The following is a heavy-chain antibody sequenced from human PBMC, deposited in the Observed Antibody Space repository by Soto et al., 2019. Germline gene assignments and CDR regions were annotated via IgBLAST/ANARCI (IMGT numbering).Heavy chain of an antibody. J-gene: IGHJ4*02. V-gene: IGHV3-74*01. D-gene: IGHD6-19*01. CDR1: GFTFSSYW. CDR2: INSDGSST. CDR3: AVAVAGPTAIGY. Sequence: EVQLVESGGGLVQPGGSLRLSCAASGFTFSSYWMHWVRQAPGKGLGWVSRINSDGSSTSYADSVKGRFTISRDNVKNTLYLQVNSLRAEDTAVYYCAVAVAGPTAIGYWAQGTLVTVSS.